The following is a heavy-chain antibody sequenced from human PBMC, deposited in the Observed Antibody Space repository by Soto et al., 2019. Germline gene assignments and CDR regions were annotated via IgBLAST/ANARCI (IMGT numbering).Heavy chain of an antibody. CDR1: GFTFGDYA. Sequence: GGSLRLSCTSSGFTFGDYAMSWFRQAPGKGLEWVGFIRSKVYGATTENAASVKGRFTISRDDSKSIAYLQMNSLKTEDTAVFYCTRGPGYNYGYHYYFDYWGQGTLVTVSS. D-gene: IGHD5-18*01. CDR3: TRGPGYNYGYHYYFDY. J-gene: IGHJ4*02. V-gene: IGHV3-49*03. CDR2: IRSKVYGATT.